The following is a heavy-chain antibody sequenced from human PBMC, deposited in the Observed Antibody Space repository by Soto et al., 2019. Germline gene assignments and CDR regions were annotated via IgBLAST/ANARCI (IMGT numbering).Heavy chain of an antibody. D-gene: IGHD3-3*01. V-gene: IGHV4-4*02. J-gene: IGHJ4*02. CDR2: IYHSGRT. Sequence: QVQLQESGPGLVKPSGTLSLTCAVSGGSISSSNWWSWVRSPPGKGLGGIGEIYHSGRTNYNPSLKRLVTISVDKSKNQFSLKLSSVTAADTAVYYCARALSVIFGVVTAFDYWGQGTLVTVSS. CDR3: ARALSVIFGVVTAFDY. CDR1: GGSISSSNW.